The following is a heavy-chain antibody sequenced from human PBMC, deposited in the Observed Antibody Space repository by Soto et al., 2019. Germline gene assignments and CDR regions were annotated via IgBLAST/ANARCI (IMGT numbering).Heavy chain of an antibody. V-gene: IGHV2-70*13. Sequence: SGPTLVNPTETLTLTCTFSGFALTSPGMCVSWIRQPPGKALEWLALIERDDDDKYYSTSLKTRLTISKDTRKNQVVLTMANMDPADTGTYYCARSIRGPRRFNGMDVWGQGTTVTVS. J-gene: IGHJ6*02. D-gene: IGHD1-20*01. CDR2: IERDDDDK. CDR3: ARSIRGPRRFNGMDV. CDR1: GFALTSPGMC.